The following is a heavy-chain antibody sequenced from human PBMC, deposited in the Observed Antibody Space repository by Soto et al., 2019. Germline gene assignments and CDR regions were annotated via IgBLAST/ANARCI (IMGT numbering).Heavy chain of an antibody. V-gene: IGHV1-69*01. D-gene: IGHD2-15*01. CDR2: IIPIFGTA. CDR1: GGTFSSYA. J-gene: IGHJ4*02. CDR3: ARDLECSGGSCDYGVDY. Sequence: QVQLVQSGAEVKKPGSSVKVSCKASGGTFSSYAISWVRQAPGQGLEWMGGIIPIFGTANYAQKFQGRVTITADESTSRAYMELSSLRSEDTAVYYCARDLECSGGSCDYGVDYWGQGTLVTVSS.